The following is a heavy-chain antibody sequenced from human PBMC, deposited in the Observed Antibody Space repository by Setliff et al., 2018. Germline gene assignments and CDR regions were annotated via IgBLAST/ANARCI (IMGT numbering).Heavy chain of an antibody. D-gene: IGHD3-10*01. CDR2: INYSGST. V-gene: IGHV4-61*10. CDR3: ARESGLGYGSGSYYFDY. CDR1: GGSVSSGSNY. J-gene: IGHJ4*02. Sequence: SETLSLTCSVSGGSVSSGSNYWTWIRQPAGKGLEWIGNINYSGSTYYNPSLKSRVTISVDKSKNKFSLKLSTVTAADTAVYYCARESGLGYGSGSYYFDYWGQGTLVTVSS.